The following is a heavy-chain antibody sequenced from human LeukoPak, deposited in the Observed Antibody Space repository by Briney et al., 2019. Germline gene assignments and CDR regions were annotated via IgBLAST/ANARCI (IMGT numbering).Heavy chain of an antibody. D-gene: IGHD1-26*01. CDR2: ISGSSSYT. CDR3: ARGGGSFYSDYFDY. CDR1: GFTFNSYS. Sequence: PGGSLRLSCAASGFTFNSYSMNWVRQAPGKGLEWVSSISGSSSYTYYADSVKGRFTISRDNANNSLFLHMNSLRAEDTAVYYCARGGGSFYSDYFDYWGQGTLVTVSS. J-gene: IGHJ4*02. V-gene: IGHV3-21*01.